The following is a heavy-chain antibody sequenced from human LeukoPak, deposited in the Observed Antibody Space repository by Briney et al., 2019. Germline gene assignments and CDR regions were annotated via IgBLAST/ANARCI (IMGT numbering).Heavy chain of an antibody. D-gene: IGHD3-22*01. CDR1: GYTFTSYY. CDR3: ARDRYYYDSSGYPYYFDY. Sequence: GAPVKVSCKASGYTFTSYYMHWVRQAPGQGLEWMGIINPSGGSTSYAQKFQGRVTMTRDTSTSTVYMELSSLRSEDTAVYYCARDRYYYDSSGYPYYFDYWGQGTLVTVSS. J-gene: IGHJ4*02. CDR2: INPSGGST. V-gene: IGHV1-46*01.